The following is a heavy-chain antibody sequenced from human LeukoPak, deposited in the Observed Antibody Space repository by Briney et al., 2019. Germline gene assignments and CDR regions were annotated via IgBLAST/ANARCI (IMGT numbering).Heavy chain of an antibody. Sequence: GGSLRLSCAASGFTFSSYGMSWVRQAPGKGLEWVSAISGSGGSTYYADSVKGRFTISRDNSKNTLYLQMNSLRAEDTAVYYCAKNLLHGYYYMDVWGKGTTVTISS. CDR3: AKNLLHGYYYMDV. CDR1: GFTFSSYG. CDR2: ISGSGGST. V-gene: IGHV3-23*01. J-gene: IGHJ6*03.